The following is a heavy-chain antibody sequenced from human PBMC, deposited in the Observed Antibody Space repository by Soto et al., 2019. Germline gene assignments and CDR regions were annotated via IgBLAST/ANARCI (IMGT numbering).Heavy chain of an antibody. V-gene: IGHV3-15*07. CDR1: GFTFSNAW. D-gene: IGHD2-15*01. J-gene: IGHJ4*02. CDR2: IKSKTDGGTT. CDR3: TTDPEVAATPAVDY. Sequence: GGSLRLSCAASGFTFSNAWMIWVRQAPGKGLEWVGRIKSKTDGGTTDYAAPVKGRFTISRDDSKNTLYLQMNSLKTEDTAVYYCTTDPEVAATPAVDYWGQGTLVTVSS.